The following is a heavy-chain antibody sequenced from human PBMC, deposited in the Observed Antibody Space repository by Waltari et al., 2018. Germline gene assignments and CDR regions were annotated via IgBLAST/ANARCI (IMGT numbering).Heavy chain of an antibody. CDR1: GFTFSSNW. J-gene: IGHJ5*02. CDR2: IKPDGSEK. CDR3: VRESFDP. V-gene: IGHV3-7*01. Sequence: EVQLVESGGGLVQPGRSLRLSCAASGFTFSSNWMSWVRQAPGKGLQWVGNIKPDGSEKYYVDSVKGRFTISRDNAKNSLYLQMNSLRVEDTAIYYCVRESFDPWGLGILVTVSS.